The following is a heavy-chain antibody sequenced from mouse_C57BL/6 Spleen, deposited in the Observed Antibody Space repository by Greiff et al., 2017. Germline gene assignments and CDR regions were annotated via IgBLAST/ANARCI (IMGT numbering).Heavy chain of an antibody. D-gene: IGHD1-1*01. CDR1: GYSFTDYN. V-gene: IGHV1-39*01. CDR3: ASPDDYGTGTGFAY. CDR2: ISRNYGST. Sequence: VQLLQSGPELVKPGASVKLSCKASGYSFTDYNMTWVSQSHGKSLEWVAAISRNYGSTSYQHNLKGQSTFTGDKSTSTAYMQMNSLKSEDTAVYYCASPDDYGTGTGFAYWGKGTLVTVS. J-gene: IGHJ3*01.